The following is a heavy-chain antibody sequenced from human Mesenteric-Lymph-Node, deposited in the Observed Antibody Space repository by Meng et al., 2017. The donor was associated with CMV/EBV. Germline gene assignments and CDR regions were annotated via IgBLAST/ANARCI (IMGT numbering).Heavy chain of an antibody. J-gene: IGHJ6*02. CDR3: ARDRTYSPIYYYYGMDV. D-gene: IGHD4-11*01. Sequence: GESLKISCAASAFTFSSYEMNWVRQAPGKGLEWVSSISSSRSYIYYADSVKGRFTISRDNAKNSLYLQMNSLRAEDTAVYYCARDRTYSPIYYYYGMDVWGQGTTVTVSS. CDR2: ISSSRSYI. V-gene: IGHV3-21*01. CDR1: AFTFSSYE.